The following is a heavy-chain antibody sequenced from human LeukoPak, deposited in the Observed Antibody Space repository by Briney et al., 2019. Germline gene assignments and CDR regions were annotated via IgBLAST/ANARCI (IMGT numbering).Heavy chain of an antibody. Sequence: GGSLRLSCAVSGFTFSDYAMSWVRQAPGKGLEWVSAISGSADNTYYADSVKGRFTIPRDNSKRMLNLQMNSLRAEDTAVYYCAKVSDCCPFDYWGRGTLVTVSS. CDR2: ISGSADNT. CDR3: AKVSDCCPFDY. D-gene: IGHD2-21*01. J-gene: IGHJ4*02. CDR1: GFTFSDYA. V-gene: IGHV3-23*01.